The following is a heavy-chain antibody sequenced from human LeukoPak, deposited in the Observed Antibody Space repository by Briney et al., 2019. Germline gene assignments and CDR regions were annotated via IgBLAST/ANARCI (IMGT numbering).Heavy chain of an antibody. CDR2: INPNSGDT. V-gene: IGHV1-2*02. J-gene: IGHJ4*02. CDR3: LRGGGRSYCDY. CDR1: GYTFTAYN. Sequence: ASVKVSCRPSGYTFTAYNIHWGRQAPGPGLGWMGWINPNSGDTNYAQNLQGRVTMTRDTSISTAYMELSSLRSDGTAVYFCLRGGGRSYCDYWGQGTPVNVSS. D-gene: IGHD2-15*01.